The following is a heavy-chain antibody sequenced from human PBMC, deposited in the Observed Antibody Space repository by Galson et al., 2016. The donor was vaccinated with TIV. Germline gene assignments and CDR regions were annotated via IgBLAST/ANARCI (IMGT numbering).Heavy chain of an antibody. Sequence: TYWMHWVRQVPGKGVMWVSRIDNDGSQTDYADSVRGRFTVSRDNAKNALYLQMSSLRAEDTAVYYCARDQATLVARWFAPWGQGTLVTVSS. CDR2: IDNDGSQT. J-gene: IGHJ5*02. CDR1: TYW. V-gene: IGHV3-74*01. CDR3: ARDQATLVARWFAP.